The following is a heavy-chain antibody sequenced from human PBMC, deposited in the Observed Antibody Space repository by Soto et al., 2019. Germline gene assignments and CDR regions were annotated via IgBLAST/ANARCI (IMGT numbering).Heavy chain of an antibody. CDR1: GGAFSSYA. V-gene: IGHV1-69*01. D-gene: IGHD3-16*01. Sequence: QIQLVQSGAEVKQPGSSVKVSCKASGGAFSSYAVNWVRQGPGEGLEWMGGIIPLFDTRNYAPMFKGRVTITADESTNTAYMELNSPASEYCAVYYCARSYESGTYGTFDLWGQGTLVTVSS. CDR2: IIPLFDTR. J-gene: IGHJ4*02. CDR3: ARSYESGTYGTFDL.